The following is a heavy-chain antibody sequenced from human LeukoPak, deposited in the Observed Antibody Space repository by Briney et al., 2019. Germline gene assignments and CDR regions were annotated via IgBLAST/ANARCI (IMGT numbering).Heavy chain of an antibody. V-gene: IGHV3-48*01. CDR2: IRSSSET. J-gene: IGHJ5*02. Sequence: GGSLRLSCAASGFTFSSYSMNWVRQAPGKGLEWVSHIRSSSETFYADSVKGRFTISRDNARNSLYLQMNNLRGEDTAIYYCARDAGNSGYGCDLWGQGTLVTVSS. CDR1: GFTFSSYS. CDR3: ARDAGNSGYGCDL. D-gene: IGHD5-12*01.